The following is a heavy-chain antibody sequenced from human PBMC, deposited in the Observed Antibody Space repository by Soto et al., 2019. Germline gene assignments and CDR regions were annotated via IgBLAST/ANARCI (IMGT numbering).Heavy chain of an antibody. CDR3: ARRLYYYGMDV. D-gene: IGHD6-25*01. Sequence: PETLSLTCTVSGGSISGYYGIWIRQPPGKGLEWIGYIYYSGSTNYNPSLKSRVTISVDTSKNQFSLKLSSVTAADTAVYYCARRLYYYGMDVWGQGTTVTVSS. CDR1: GGSISGYY. J-gene: IGHJ6*02. V-gene: IGHV4-59*01. CDR2: IYYSGST.